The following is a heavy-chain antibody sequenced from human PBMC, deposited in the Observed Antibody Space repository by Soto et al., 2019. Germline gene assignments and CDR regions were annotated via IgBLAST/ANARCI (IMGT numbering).Heavy chain of an antibody. D-gene: IGHD3-10*01. CDR2: IYYSGST. CDR3: ARAPRGNYGYPSYFDY. J-gene: IGHJ4*02. Sequence: PSQTLSLTCTVADGSISGYYWSWIRQPPGKGLEWIGYIYYSGSTNYNPSLKSRVSISVDTSKNQFSLKLSSVTAADTAVYYCARAPRGNYGYPSYFDYWGQGTLVTVSS. V-gene: IGHV4-59*01. CDR1: DGSISGYY.